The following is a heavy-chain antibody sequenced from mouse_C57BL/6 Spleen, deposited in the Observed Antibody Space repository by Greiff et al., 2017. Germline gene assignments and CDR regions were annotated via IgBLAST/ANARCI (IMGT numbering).Heavy chain of an antibody. Sequence: DVHLVESGGGLVKPGGSLKLSCAASGFTFSSYAMSWVRQTPEKRLEWVATISDGGSYTYYPDNVKGRFTISRDNAKNNLYLQMSHLKSEDTAMYYCARDRIRYGRGYFDVWGTGTTVTVSS. J-gene: IGHJ1*03. CDR1: GFTFSSYA. V-gene: IGHV5-4*01. CDR2: ISDGGSYT. D-gene: IGHD1-1*01. CDR3: ARDRIRYGRGYFDV.